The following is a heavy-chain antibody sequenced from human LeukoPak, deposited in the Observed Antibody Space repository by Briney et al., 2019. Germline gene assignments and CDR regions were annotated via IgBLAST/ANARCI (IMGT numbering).Heavy chain of an antibody. Sequence: GGSLRLSCAASGFTFNNFAMSWVRQAPGKGLEWVSAISGSGGSTYYADSVKGRFTISRDNAKNSLYLQMNSLRAEDTAVYYCARTLGSGGSNYWGQGTLVTVSS. D-gene: IGHD2-15*01. CDR3: ARTLGSGGSNY. CDR2: ISGSGGST. J-gene: IGHJ4*02. V-gene: IGHV3-23*01. CDR1: GFTFNNFA.